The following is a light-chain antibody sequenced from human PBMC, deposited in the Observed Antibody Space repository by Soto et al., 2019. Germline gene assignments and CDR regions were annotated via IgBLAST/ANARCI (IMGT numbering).Light chain of an antibody. CDR3: QQYGTTRIT. CDR2: GAS. V-gene: IGKV3-20*01. CDR1: QSVSSSY. J-gene: IGKJ5*01. Sequence: EIVLAQSPGTLSFSPGERATLSCRASQSVSSSYLAWYQQKPGQAPRLLIYGASNRATGIPDRFSGSGSETDFTLTISRLEPEDFAVYYCQQYGTTRITFGQGTRLAI.